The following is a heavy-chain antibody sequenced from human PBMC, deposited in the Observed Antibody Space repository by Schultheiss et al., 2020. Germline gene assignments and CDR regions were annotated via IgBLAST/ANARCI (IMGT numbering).Heavy chain of an antibody. CDR2: ISGSGGST. D-gene: IGHD6-13*01. CDR1: GFTFSTYA. Sequence: GGSLRLSFAASGFTFSTYAMSWVRQAPGKGLEWVSAISGSGGSTYYADSVKGRFTISRDNSKNTLYLQMNSLRAEDTAVYYCARGAGKQQLVGRVWGQGTLVTVSS. V-gene: IGHV3-23*01. J-gene: IGHJ4*02. CDR3: ARGAGKQQLVGRV.